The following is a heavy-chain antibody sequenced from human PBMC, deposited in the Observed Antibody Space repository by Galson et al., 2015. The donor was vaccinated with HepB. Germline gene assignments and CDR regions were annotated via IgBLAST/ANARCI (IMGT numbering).Heavy chain of an antibody. J-gene: IGHJ3*01. CDR2: ISWNSGKI. CDR1: GFTFDDHA. D-gene: IGHD3-9*01. Sequence: SLRLSCAASGFTFDDHAMHWVRQAPGKGLEWVSGISWNSGKIGYADSVKGRFTISRDNAKNSLYLQMNSLRPEDTALYYCVKDSLRYSFGRDAFDLWGQGTKVSVS. V-gene: IGHV3-9*01. CDR3: VKDSLRYSFGRDAFDL.